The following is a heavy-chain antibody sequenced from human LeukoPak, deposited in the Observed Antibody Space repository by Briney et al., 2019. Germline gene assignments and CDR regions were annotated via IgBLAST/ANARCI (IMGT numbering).Heavy chain of an antibody. CDR2: ISSSNI. CDR1: GFTFSSYS. Sequence: PGGSLRLSCAASGFTFSSYSMNWVHQAPGKGLEWVSSISSSNIYYADSVKGRFTISRDNAKNSLYLQMNSLRAEDTAVYYCARPGAYCSSTSCSFDYWGQGTPVTVSS. CDR3: ARPGAYCSSTSCSFDY. V-gene: IGHV3-21*01. J-gene: IGHJ4*02. D-gene: IGHD2-2*01.